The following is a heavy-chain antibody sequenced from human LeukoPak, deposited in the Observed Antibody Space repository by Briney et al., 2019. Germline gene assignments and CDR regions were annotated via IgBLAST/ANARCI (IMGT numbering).Heavy chain of an antibody. V-gene: IGHV3-33*01. D-gene: IGHD4-23*01. CDR2: IWYDGSNK. CDR1: GFTFSSYG. CDR3: ARDGDNDYGGPLLDY. J-gene: IGHJ4*02. Sequence: PGGSLRLSCAASGFTFSSYGMHWVRQAPGKGLEWVAVIWYDGSNKYYADSVKGRFTISRGNSKNTLYPQMNSLRAEDTAVYYCARDGDNDYGGPLLDYWGQGTLVTVSS.